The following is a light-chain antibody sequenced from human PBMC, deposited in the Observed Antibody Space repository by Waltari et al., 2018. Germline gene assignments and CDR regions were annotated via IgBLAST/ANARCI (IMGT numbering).Light chain of an antibody. CDR2: DVS. Sequence: QSALTQPASVSGSPGQSITIPFTGPSHDCGGYNYVSWHQRHPGKAPKLMIYDVSNRPSGVSNRFSGSKSGNTASLTISGLQAEDEADYYCSSYTSSSTVVFGGGTKLTVL. J-gene: IGLJ2*01. CDR1: SHDCGGYNY. CDR3: SSYTSSSTVV. V-gene: IGLV2-14*01.